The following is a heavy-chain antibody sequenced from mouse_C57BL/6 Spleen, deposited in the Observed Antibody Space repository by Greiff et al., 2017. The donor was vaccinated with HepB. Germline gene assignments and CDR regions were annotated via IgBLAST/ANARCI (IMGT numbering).Heavy chain of an antibody. CDR2: IHPNSGST. D-gene: IGHD1-1*01. CDR3: AVAAAYGSSPRYYAMDD. V-gene: IGHV1-64*01. Sequence: VQLQQPGAELVKPGASVKLSCKASGYTFTSYWMHWVKQRPGQGLEWIGMIHPNSGSTNYNEKFKSKATLTVDKSSSTAYMQFSSLTSEDSAVYYCAVAAAYGSSPRYYAMDDWGQGTTVTVSS. CDR1: GYTFTSYW. J-gene: IGHJ4*01.